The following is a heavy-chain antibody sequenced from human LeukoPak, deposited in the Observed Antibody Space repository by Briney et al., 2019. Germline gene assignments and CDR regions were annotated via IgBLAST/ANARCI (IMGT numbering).Heavy chain of an antibody. J-gene: IGHJ3*01. V-gene: IGHV3-23*01. Sequence: PGGSLRLSCAASGFTFNIYTMSWVRQAPGKGLEWVAVISGFGTFYADSVKGRFTISRDDSKNTLYLQMSSLRVDDTAVYYCAKDSTDHSGVYDAFDVWGQGTMVTVSS. CDR2: ISGFGT. CDR3: AKDSTDHSGVYDAFDV. CDR1: GFTFNIYT. D-gene: IGHD6-25*01.